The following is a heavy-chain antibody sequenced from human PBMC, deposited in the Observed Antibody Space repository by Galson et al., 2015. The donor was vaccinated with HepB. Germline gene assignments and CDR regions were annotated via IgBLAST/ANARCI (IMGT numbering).Heavy chain of an antibody. CDR2: ISSSSSYI. J-gene: IGHJ6*02. Sequence: SLRLSCAASGFTFSSYSMNWVRQAPGKGLEWVSSISSSSSYIYYADSVKGRFTISRDNAKNSLYLQMNSLRAEDTAVYYCARESNGPPYYYYGMDVWGQGTTVTVSS. V-gene: IGHV3-21*01. CDR1: GFTFSSYS. CDR3: ARESNGPPYYYYGMDV. D-gene: IGHD2-8*01.